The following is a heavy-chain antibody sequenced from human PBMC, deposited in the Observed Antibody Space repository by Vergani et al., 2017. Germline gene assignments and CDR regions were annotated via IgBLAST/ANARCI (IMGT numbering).Heavy chain of an antibody. CDR2: ISYDGSNK. V-gene: IGHV3-30-3*01. Sequence: QVQLVESGGGVVQPGRSLRLSCAASGFTFSSYAMHWVRQAPGKGLEWVAVISYDGSNKYYADSVKGRFTISRDNSKNTLYLQMNSLRAEDTAVYYCAREPGKWELLAYYYYGMDVWGQGTTVTVSS. CDR3: AREPGKWELLAYYYYGMDV. D-gene: IGHD1-26*01. CDR1: GFTFSSYA. J-gene: IGHJ6*02.